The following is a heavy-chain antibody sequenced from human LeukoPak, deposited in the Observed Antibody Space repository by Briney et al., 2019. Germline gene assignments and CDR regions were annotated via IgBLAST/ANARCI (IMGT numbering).Heavy chain of an antibody. D-gene: IGHD3-16*01. Sequence: PGGSLRLSCVASGFTFSNYGMSWVRQAPGKGLEWVSVISESGDRTYYADVVKGRFTVSRDIAQNTVSLQMSSLRIDDAGVYFCARTIRPMGMITNFDFRGKGTLVTVSS. CDR3: ARTIRPMGMITNFDF. V-gene: IGHV3-23*01. CDR1: GFTFSNYG. J-gene: IGHJ4*02. CDR2: ISESGDRT.